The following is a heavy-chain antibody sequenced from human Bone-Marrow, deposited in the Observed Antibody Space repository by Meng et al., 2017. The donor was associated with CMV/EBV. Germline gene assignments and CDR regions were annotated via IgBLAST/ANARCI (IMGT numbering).Heavy chain of an antibody. V-gene: IGHV1-18*01. CDR3: ARGRMRADFDC. CDR2: FNGYNGDT. CDR1: GFTFSTYV. J-gene: IGHJ4*02. Sequence: ASVKVSCKASGFTFSTYVITWVRQAPGQGLEWMGWFNGYNGDTNCAQKAQGRVTVTIDTSTNTAYMEMRSLRSDDTAVYYCARGRMRADFDCWGQGTLVTVSS.